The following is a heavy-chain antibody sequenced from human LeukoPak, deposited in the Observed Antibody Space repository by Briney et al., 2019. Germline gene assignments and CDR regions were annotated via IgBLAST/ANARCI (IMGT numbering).Heavy chain of an antibody. J-gene: IGHJ4*02. V-gene: IGHV3-33*01. Sequence: GRSLRLSCAASGFTFSDYGIHWVRQAPGQGLEWVALIWYDGSKKYYADSVKGRFTISRDNTKNTLYLQLNSLRADDTAVYYCARAHSSSSTFDLWGQGTLITVSS. D-gene: IGHD6-6*01. CDR2: IWYDGSKK. CDR3: ARAHSSSSTFDL. CDR1: GFTFSDYG.